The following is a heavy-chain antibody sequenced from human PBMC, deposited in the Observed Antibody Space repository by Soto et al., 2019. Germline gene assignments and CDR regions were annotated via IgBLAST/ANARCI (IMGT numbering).Heavy chain of an antibody. V-gene: IGHV4-59*08. CDR3: ARHYDILTGYYIPYYFDY. Sequence: SETLSLTCTVSGGSISSYYWSWIRQPPGKGFEWIGYIYYSGSTNYNPSLKSRVTISVDTSKNHFSLKLSSVTAADTAVYYCARHYDILTGYYIPYYFDYWGQGTLVTVSS. J-gene: IGHJ4*02. D-gene: IGHD3-9*01. CDR1: GGSISSYY. CDR2: IYYSGST.